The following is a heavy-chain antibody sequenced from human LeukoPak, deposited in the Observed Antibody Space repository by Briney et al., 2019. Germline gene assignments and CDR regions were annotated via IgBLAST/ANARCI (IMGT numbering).Heavy chain of an antibody. CDR2: ISSSGATR. J-gene: IGHJ6*03. CDR3: AREVVVAATRYMDV. CDR1: GFTFSSYE. D-gene: IGHD2-15*01. V-gene: IGHV3-48*03. Sequence: GGSLRLSCAASGFTFSSYEMNWVRQAPGKGLEWVSYISSSGATRYYADSVKGRFTMSRDNAKNSLYLLLNSLGAEDTAVYYCAREVVVAATRYMDVWGKGTTVTISS.